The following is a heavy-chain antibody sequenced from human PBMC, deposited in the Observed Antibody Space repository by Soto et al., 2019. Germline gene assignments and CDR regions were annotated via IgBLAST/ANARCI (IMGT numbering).Heavy chain of an antibody. V-gene: IGHV3-21*01. CDR1: GFSFSSSG. CDR3: AKALDSGDYFSGMDV. J-gene: IGHJ6*02. Sequence: PGGSLRLSCEASGFSFSSSGMNWVRQAPGKGLEWVSSISSSSSYIYYADSVKGRFTISRDNAKNSLFLQMNSLRAEDTAVYYCAKALDSGDYFSGMDVWGQGTTVTVSS. D-gene: IGHD4-17*01. CDR2: ISSSSSYI.